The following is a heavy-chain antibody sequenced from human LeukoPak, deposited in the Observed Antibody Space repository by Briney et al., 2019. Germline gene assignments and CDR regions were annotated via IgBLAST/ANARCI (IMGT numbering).Heavy chain of an antibody. CDR2: IYYSGST. Sequence: SETLSLTCTVSGGSISSYYWSWIRQPPGKGLEWIGYIYYSGSTNYNPTLKSRVTISVDTSKNQFSLKLSSVNAADTAVYYCARGAITMVRGVIITAFDYWGQGTLVTVSS. V-gene: IGHV4-59*01. CDR1: GGSISSYY. J-gene: IGHJ4*02. D-gene: IGHD3-10*01. CDR3: ARGAITMVRGVIITAFDY.